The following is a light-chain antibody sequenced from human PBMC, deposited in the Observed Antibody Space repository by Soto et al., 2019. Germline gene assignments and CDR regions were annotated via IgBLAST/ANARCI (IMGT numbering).Light chain of an antibody. CDR3: PQSYSTPSLT. Sequence: DIQMTQSPSSLSAFVGDRVTITCRASESISRHLNWYQQKPGKAPKLLIYAASSLQNGVPSRFSGGGSGTDFTLTISNLQAADFATYYCPQSYSTPSLTFGQGTRLEMK. CDR1: ESISRH. J-gene: IGKJ5*01. CDR2: AAS. V-gene: IGKV1-39*01.